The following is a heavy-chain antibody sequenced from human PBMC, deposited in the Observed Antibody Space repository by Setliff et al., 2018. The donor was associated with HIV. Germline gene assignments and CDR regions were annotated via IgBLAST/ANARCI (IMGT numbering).Heavy chain of an antibody. D-gene: IGHD2-15*01. CDR1: GGSISPYY. J-gene: IGHJ5*02. Sequence: LSLTCTVSGGSISPYYWSWIRQPPGKGLEWIAWISDSGTTNYNPSLKSRVTLSVDMSKNQFSLSPTSVTGADTAVYYCARGGASSKYLDPWGQGTLVTVSS. CDR3: ARGGASSKYLDP. V-gene: IGHV4-59*01. CDR2: ISDSGTT.